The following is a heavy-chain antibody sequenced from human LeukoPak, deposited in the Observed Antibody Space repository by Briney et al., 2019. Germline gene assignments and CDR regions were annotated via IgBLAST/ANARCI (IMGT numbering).Heavy chain of an antibody. CDR1: GGSFSGYY. CDR2: INHSGST. CDR3: ARAQKDYYDSSGYYYTNFDY. Sequence: SETLSLTCAVYGGSFSGYYWSWIRQPPGKGLEWIGEINHSGSTNYNPSLKSRVTISVDTSKNQFSLKLSSVTAADTAVYYCARAQKDYYDSSGYYYTNFDYWGQGTLVTVSS. J-gene: IGHJ4*02. D-gene: IGHD3-22*01. V-gene: IGHV4-34*01.